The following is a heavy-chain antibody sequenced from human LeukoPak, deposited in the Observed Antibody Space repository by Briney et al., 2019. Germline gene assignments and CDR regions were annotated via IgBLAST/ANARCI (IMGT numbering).Heavy chain of an antibody. CDR3: ARDEVDTAMVTTEYYYGMDV. J-gene: IGHJ6*04. CDR2: ISSSGSTI. CDR1: GFTFSDYY. D-gene: IGHD5-18*01. Sequence: PGGSLRLSCAASGFTFSDYYMSWIRQAPGKGLEWVSYISSSGSTIYYADSVKGRFTISRDNAKNSLYLQMNSLRAEDTAVYYCARDEVDTAMVTTEYYYGMDVWGKGTTVTVSS. V-gene: IGHV3-11*01.